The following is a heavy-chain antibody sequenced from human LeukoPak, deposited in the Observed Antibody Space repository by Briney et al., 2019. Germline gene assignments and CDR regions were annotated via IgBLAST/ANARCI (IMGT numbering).Heavy chain of an antibody. CDR2: IYSGGST. D-gene: IGHD3-22*01. CDR3: ARGDSSGSYFDY. CDR1: GFTVSSSS. J-gene: IGHJ4*02. Sequence: PGGSLRLSCAASGFTVSSSSMSWVRQAPGKGLEWVSVIYSGGSTYYADSVKGRFTISRDNSKNTLYLQMNSLRAEDTAVYYCARGDSSGSYFDYWGQGTLVTVSS. V-gene: IGHV3-53*01.